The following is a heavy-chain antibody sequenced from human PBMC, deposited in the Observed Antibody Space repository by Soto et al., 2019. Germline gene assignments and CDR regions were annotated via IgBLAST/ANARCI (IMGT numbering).Heavy chain of an antibody. V-gene: IGHV4-34*01. D-gene: IGHD6-13*01. CDR2: INHSGST. J-gene: IGHJ5*02. CDR3: ASCIAAAGTMGFGP. CDR1: GGSFSGYY. Sequence: PSETLSLTCAVYGGSFSGYYWSWIRQPPGKGLEWIGEINHSGSTNYNPSLKSRVTISVDTSKNQFSLKLSSVTAADTAVYYCASCIAAAGTMGFGPWGQGTLVTVSS.